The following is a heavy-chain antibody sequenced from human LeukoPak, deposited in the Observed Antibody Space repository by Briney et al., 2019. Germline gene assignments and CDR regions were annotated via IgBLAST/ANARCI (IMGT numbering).Heavy chain of an antibody. Sequence: GGSLRLSCAASGFTVSSNYMSWVGQAPGKGLEWVSVIYSGGGTDYADSVKGRFTISRDKSKNTLYLQMNSLRAEDTAMYYCARVGDGYNPYYFDYWGQGTLVTVSS. J-gene: IGHJ4*02. V-gene: IGHV3-53*01. CDR2: IYSGGGT. CDR1: GFTVSSNY. D-gene: IGHD5-24*01. CDR3: ARVGDGYNPYYFDY.